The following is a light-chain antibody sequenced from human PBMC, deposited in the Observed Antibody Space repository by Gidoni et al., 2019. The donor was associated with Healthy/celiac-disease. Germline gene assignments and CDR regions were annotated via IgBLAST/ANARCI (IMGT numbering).Light chain of an antibody. J-gene: IGKJ2*01. CDR1: QSVSST. Sequence: EIVMTQSQATLSVSPGERATLACRASQSVSSTFAWYQQKSGQAPRLLIDGASTRATGIPARCSGSGSGTEFTLTISSLQSEDFAVYYCQQYNNWPPMYTFXXXTKLEIK. CDR3: QQYNNWPPMYT. V-gene: IGKV3-15*01. CDR2: GAS.